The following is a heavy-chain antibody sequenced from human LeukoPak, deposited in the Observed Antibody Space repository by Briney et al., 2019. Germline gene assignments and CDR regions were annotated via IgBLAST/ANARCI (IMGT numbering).Heavy chain of an antibody. Sequence: ASVKVSCKASGYTFTNYALHWVRQAPGQRLEWMGWIHCGNGDTRYSQMFQGRATITRDTSANTVHIDLNSLTSEDTGVYYCARDGTVADRSGWYDYWGQGTLVTVSS. CDR2: IHCGNGDT. CDR1: GYTFTNYA. V-gene: IGHV1-3*01. D-gene: IGHD6-19*01. J-gene: IGHJ4*02. CDR3: ARDGTVADRSGWYDY.